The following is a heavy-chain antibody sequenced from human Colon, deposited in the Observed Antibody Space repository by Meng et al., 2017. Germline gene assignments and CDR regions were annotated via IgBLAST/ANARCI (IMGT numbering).Heavy chain of an antibody. V-gene: IGHV4-4*02. CDR3: SRGVVAGAMVWFDP. D-gene: IGHD2-2*01. CDR1: GGSINSSNW. CDR2: IYHGGNT. J-gene: IGHJ5*02. Sequence: QVQLQESALRLVKPSGTLYLTCAVSGGSINSSNWWLWVRQPPGKGLEWLGEIYHGGNTNYNPSLKGRVTLSLDKSKNQFSLRLTSVTAADTAMYYCSRGVVAGAMVWFDPWGPGTLVTVSS.